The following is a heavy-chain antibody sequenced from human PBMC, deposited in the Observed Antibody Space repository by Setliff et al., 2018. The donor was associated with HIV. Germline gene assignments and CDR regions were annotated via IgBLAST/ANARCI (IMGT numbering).Heavy chain of an antibody. CDR2: ISTSGADT. D-gene: IGHD3-22*01. V-gene: IGHV3-23*01. CDR3: MGYYDTSGYWGSHFDH. J-gene: IGHJ4*02. Sequence: PGGSLRLSCAASGFTFSSYAMSWVRQAPGKGLEWVSTISTSGADTYDAHSMKGRFTISRDNSKNTLYLQMNSLTAEDTAVYFCMGYYDTSGYWGSHFDHWGQGTLVTVSS. CDR1: GFTFSSYA.